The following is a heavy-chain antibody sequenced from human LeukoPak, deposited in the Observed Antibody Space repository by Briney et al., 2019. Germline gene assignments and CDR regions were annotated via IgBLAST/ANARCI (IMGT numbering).Heavy chain of an antibody. CDR1: GGTFSSYA. CDR3: VRSTYYDFWSGYRDFDY. J-gene: IGHJ4*02. CDR2: IIPIFGTA. V-gene: IGHV1-69*05. Sequence: GASVKVSCKASGGTFSSYAISWVRQAPGQGLEWMGGIIPIFGTANYAQKFQGRVTITTDESTSTAYMELSSLRSEDTAVYYCVRSTYYDFWSGYRDFDYWGQGTLVTVSS. D-gene: IGHD3-3*01.